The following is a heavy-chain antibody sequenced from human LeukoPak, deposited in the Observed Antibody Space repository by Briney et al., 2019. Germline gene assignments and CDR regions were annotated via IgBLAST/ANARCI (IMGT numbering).Heavy chain of an antibody. CDR2: IKQDGSEK. CDR1: GFTFSSYW. D-gene: IGHD3-22*01. CDR3: ARVGPITMIVVTPYYFDY. V-gene: IGHV3-7*01. J-gene: IGHJ4*02. Sequence: GGSLRLSCAASGFTFSSYWMSWVRQAPGKGLEWVANIKQDGSEKNYVDSVKGRFTISRDNAKNSLYLQMNSLRAEDTAVYYCARVGPITMIVVTPYYFDYWGQGTLVTVSS.